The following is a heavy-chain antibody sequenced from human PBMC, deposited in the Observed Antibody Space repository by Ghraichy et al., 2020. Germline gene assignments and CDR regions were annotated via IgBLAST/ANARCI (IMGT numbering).Heavy chain of an antibody. CDR2: IYYSGST. CDR1: GGSISSYY. CDR3: ARHGVELGMGTFDI. V-gene: IGHV4-59*08. J-gene: IGHJ3*02. D-gene: IGHD3-16*01. Sequence: SETLSLTCTVSGGSISSYYWSWIRQPPGKGLEWIGYIYYSGSTNYNPSLKSRVTISVDTSKNQFSLKLSSVTAADTAVYYCARHGVELGMGTFDIWGQGTMVTVSS.